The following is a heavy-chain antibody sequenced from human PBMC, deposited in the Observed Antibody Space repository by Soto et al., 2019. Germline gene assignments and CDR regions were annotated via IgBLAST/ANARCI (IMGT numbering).Heavy chain of an antibody. CDR1: GFTFSSYG. V-gene: IGHV3-30*18. J-gene: IGHJ4*02. CDR3: AKDLASGYYFGLLDY. D-gene: IGHD3-3*01. Sequence: QVQLVESGGGVVQPGRSLRLSCAASGFTFSSYGMHWVRQAPGKGLEWVAVISYDGSNKYYADSVKGRLTISRDNSKNTLYLQMNSLRAEDTAVYYCAKDLASGYYFGLLDYWGQGTLVTVSS. CDR2: ISYDGSNK.